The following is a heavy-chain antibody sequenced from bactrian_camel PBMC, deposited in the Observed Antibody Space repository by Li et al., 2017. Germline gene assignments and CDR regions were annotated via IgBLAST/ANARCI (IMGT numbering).Heavy chain of an antibody. CDR2: IYTNGGST. D-gene: IGHD6*01. J-gene: IGHJ4*01. CDR1: GFSVHRWH. CDR3: ATWRRYGRPGRWKFGMPN. Sequence: HVQLVESGGDLVQPGRSLRLSCAPSGFSVHRWHMSWVRQGPGKGLEWVASIYTNGGSTYYADSMKGRFTISRDNRKNTVYLEMNSLEPDDTAVYYCATWRRYGRPGRWKFGMPNWGKGTQVTVS. V-gene: IGHV3-2*01.